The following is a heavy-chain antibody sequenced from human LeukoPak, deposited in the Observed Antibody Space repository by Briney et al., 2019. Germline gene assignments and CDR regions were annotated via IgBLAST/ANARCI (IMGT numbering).Heavy chain of an antibody. Sequence: GGSLRLSCAASGFTFSDYYMSWVRQAPGKGLEWVSVKGRFTISRDNAKNSLYLQMNSLRAEDTAVYYCARGFRFPDVWGKGTPVTVSS. CDR1: GFTFSDYY. CDR3: ARGFRFPDV. D-gene: IGHD2-21*01. V-gene: IGHV3-69-1*01. J-gene: IGHJ6*04.